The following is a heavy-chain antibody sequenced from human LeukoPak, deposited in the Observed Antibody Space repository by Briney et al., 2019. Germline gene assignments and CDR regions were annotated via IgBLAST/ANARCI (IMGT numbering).Heavy chain of an antibody. V-gene: IGHV4-39*07. CDR3: ARKMTWGSGYGT. D-gene: IGHD5-12*01. Sequence: SETLSLTCTVSGGSISSSSYYWGWIRQPPGKGLEWIGSIYYSGSTYYNPSLKSRVTISVDTSKNQFSLKLSSVTAADTAVYYCARKMTWGSGYGTWGQGTLVTVSS. CDR2: IYYSGST. CDR1: GGSISSSSYY. J-gene: IGHJ5*02.